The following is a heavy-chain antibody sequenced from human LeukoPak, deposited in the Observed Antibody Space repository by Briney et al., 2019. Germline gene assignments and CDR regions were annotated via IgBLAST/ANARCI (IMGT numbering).Heavy chain of an antibody. J-gene: IGHJ3*02. CDR2: IYPGDSDT. CDR3: ARHHGSSPKAFDI. V-gene: IGHV5-51*01. Sequence: GESLKISCKGSGYSFTSYWIGWVRQIPGKGLEWMGIIYPGDSDTRYSPSFQGQVTISADKSITTAYLQWSSLKASDTAMYYCARHHGSSPKAFDIWGQGTMVTVSS. D-gene: IGHD2-2*03. CDR1: GYSFTSYW.